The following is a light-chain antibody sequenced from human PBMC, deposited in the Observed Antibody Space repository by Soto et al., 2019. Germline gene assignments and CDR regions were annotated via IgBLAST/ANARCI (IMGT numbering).Light chain of an antibody. CDR1: ESVSDNY. V-gene: IGKV3D-20*02. CDR3: QQRSNWIT. J-gene: IGKJ5*01. Sequence: EIVLTQSPGTLSLSPGERATLSCRASESVSDNYLAWYQQRSGQAPRLVIYGASSRASAVPARFSGSGSGTDFTLTISSLEPEDFAVYYCQQRSNWITFGQGTRLEIK. CDR2: GAS.